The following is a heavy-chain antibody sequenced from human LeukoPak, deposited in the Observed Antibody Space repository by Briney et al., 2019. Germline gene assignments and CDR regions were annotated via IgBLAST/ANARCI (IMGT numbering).Heavy chain of an antibody. CDR3: ARGREEGMFRYVKNWFDP. D-gene: IGHD2-2*01. CDR1: GFTFSSYE. CDR2: ISSSGSTI. J-gene: IGHJ5*02. Sequence: GGSLRLSCAASGFTFSSYEMNRVRQAPGKGLEWVSYISSSGSTIYYADSVKGRFTISRDNAKNSLYLQMNSLRAEDTAVYYCARGREEGMFRYVKNWFDPWGQGTLVTVSS. V-gene: IGHV3-48*03.